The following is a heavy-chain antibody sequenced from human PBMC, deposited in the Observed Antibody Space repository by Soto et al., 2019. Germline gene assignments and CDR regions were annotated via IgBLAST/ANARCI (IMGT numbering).Heavy chain of an antibody. D-gene: IGHD3-10*01. CDR3: ARITSSRGRAPFDY. V-gene: IGHV3-30-3*01. J-gene: IGHJ4*02. CDR2: ISYDGSNK. CDR1: GFTFSSYA. Sequence: QVQLVESGGGVVQPGRSLRLSCAASGFTFSSYAMHWVRQAPGKGLEWVAVISYDGSNKYYADSVKGRFTSSRDNSKKPVYLQKNSPRAEETAVYYCARITSSRGRAPFDYWGQGTLVTVSS.